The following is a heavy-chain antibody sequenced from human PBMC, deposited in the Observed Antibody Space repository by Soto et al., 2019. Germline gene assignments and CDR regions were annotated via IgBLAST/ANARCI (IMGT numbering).Heavy chain of an antibody. CDR3: ARDSRLPAGWFDP. CDR2: IIPIFGTA. Sequence: GASVKVSCKASGGTFSSYAISWVRQAPGQGLEWMGGIIPIFGTANYAQKFQGRVTITADESTSTAYMELSSLRSEDTAVYYCARDSRLPAGWFDPWGQGTLVTVSS. V-gene: IGHV1-69*13. J-gene: IGHJ5*02. CDR1: GGTFSSYA. D-gene: IGHD2-2*01.